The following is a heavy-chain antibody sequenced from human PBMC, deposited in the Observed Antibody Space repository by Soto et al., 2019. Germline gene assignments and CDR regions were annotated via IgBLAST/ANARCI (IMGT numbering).Heavy chain of an antibody. J-gene: IGHJ4*02. CDR1: GDSITSYH. D-gene: IGHD5-12*01. Sequence: SETLSLTCTVSGDSITSYHWSWIRQPPGKGLEWIGYIYYSGSTNYNPSLKSRVAISVDTAKNQFSLQLRSVTAADTAIYYCARERAQSSYAYYFDYWGLGTLVTVSS. CDR3: ARERAQSSYAYYFDY. V-gene: IGHV4-59*01. CDR2: IYYSGST.